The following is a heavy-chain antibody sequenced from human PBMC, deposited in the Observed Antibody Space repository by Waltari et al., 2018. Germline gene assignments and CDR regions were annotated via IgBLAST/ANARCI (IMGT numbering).Heavy chain of an antibody. V-gene: IGHV3-74*01. D-gene: IGHD1-26*01. Sequence: EVHLVESGGGLVQPGGSLRLSCAASGFPLSTYWLHWVRQAPGKGLVWVSCIKGDGSSTNYGDSVKGRFTISRDSAKNTVYLQMNSLRAEDTAVYYCTRVSSGSNKHFEIWGQGALVTVSS. CDR1: GFPLSTYW. CDR3: TRVSSGSNKHFEI. CDR2: IKGDGSST. J-gene: IGHJ4*02.